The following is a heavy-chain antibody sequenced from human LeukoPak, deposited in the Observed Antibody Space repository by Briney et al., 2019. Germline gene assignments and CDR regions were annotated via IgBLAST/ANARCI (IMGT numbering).Heavy chain of an antibody. D-gene: IGHD5-12*01. V-gene: IGHV1-46*01. CDR2: INPSGGST. J-gene: IGHJ4*02. Sequence: GASVKVSCKASGYTFTSYYMHWVRQAPGQGLEWMGIINPSGGSTSYAQKFQGRVTMTRDMSTSTVYMELSSLRSEDTAVYYCARRLGTGGYDRQPFDYWGQGTLVTVSS. CDR3: ARRLGTGGYDRQPFDY. CDR1: GYTFTSYY.